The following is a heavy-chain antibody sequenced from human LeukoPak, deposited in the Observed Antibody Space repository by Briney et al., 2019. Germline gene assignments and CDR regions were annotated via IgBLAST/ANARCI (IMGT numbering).Heavy chain of an antibody. CDR2: IYYSGST. Sequence: PSETLSLTCIVSGGSISSSYWSWIRQPPGKGLEWIGYIYYSGSTNCNPSLKSRVTISIDTSKNQFSLNLSSVTAADTAVYYCARNGYGVNWFDPWGQGTLVTVSS. D-gene: IGHD3-10*01. V-gene: IGHV4-59*01. J-gene: IGHJ5*02. CDR3: ARNGYGVNWFDP. CDR1: GGSISSSY.